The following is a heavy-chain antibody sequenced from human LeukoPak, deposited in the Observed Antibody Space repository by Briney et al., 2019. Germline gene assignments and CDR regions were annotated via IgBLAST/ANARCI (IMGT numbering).Heavy chain of an antibody. V-gene: IGHV3-21*01. CDR3: ARRTGSQAFDY. Sequence: GGSLRLSCAASGFTFSRYSMNWVRQAPGKGLEWVSSISGSSSYIYYADSVKGRFTISRDNAKKSLFLQLNSLRADDTAVYYCARRTGSQAFDYWGQGTLVTVSS. D-gene: IGHD2-8*02. J-gene: IGHJ4*02. CDR2: ISGSSSYI. CDR1: GFTFSRYS.